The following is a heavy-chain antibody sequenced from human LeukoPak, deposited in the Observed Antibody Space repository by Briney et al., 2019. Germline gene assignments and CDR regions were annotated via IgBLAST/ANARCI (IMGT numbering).Heavy chain of an antibody. CDR1: GGTFSSYT. CDR2: IIPILGIA. J-gene: IGHJ5*02. V-gene: IGHV1-69*04. D-gene: IGHD5-12*01. CDR3: ARDLMVATRHNWFDP. Sequence: SVKVSCKASGGTFSSYTISWVRQAPGQGLEWMGRIIPILGIANYAQKFQGRVTITADKSTSTAYMELSSLRSGDTAVYYCARDLMVATRHNWFDPWGQGTLVTVSS.